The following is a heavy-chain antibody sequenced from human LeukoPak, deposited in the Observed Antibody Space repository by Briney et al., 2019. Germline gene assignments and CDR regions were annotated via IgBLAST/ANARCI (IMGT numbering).Heavy chain of an antibody. CDR1: GYNFSAYG. D-gene: IGHD6-13*01. V-gene: IGHV1-18*01. Sequence: ASVKVSCKASGYNFSAYGISWVRQAPGQGLDWMGYISAYTGNTSYAQNLQGRLTMTTDTSTSTAYMELRSLRSDDTAFYCCARDSHIAGVAYYFDYWGQGTLVTVSS. CDR3: ARDSHIAGVAYYFDY. J-gene: IGHJ4*02. CDR2: ISAYTGNT.